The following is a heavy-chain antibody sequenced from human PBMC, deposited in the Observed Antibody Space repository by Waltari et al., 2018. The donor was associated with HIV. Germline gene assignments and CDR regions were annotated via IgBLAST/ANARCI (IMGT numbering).Heavy chain of an antibody. CDR3: ARGHRVSMVRGVGGDF. Sequence: QVQLVQSGAEVKKPGASVTVSCKASGYTFTNFDINWVRQVVGQGLEWMGWMNPNNTNTAYAPRFQDRVTMTRDTSTNTAYLELSSLRPDDTAVYYCARGHRVSMVRGVGGDFWGQGTLVTVSP. J-gene: IGHJ4*02. D-gene: IGHD3-10*01. CDR1: GYTFTNFD. V-gene: IGHV1-8*01. CDR2: MNPNNTNT.